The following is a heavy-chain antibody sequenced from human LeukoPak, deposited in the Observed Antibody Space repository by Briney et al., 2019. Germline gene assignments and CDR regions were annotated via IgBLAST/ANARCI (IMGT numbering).Heavy chain of an antibody. CDR3: AKDPYSSGWSYFDY. Sequence: GASLRLSCAASGFTFSSYAMSWVRQAPGKGLEWVSAISGSGGSTYYADSVKGRFTISRDNSKNTLYLQMNSRRAEDTAVYYCAKDPYSSGWSYFDYWGQGTLVTVSS. J-gene: IGHJ4*02. CDR2: ISGSGGST. V-gene: IGHV3-23*01. CDR1: GFTFSSYA. D-gene: IGHD6-19*01.